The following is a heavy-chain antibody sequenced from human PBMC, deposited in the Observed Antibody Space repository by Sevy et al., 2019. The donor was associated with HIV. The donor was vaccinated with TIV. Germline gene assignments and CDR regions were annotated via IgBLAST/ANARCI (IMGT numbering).Heavy chain of an antibody. CDR3: ARGRVTSHYYDY. CDR2: ISYDGSNK. D-gene: IGHD2-21*02. J-gene: IGHJ4*02. Sequence: GGSLRLSCAASRFTFSTYAIHWVRQAPGKGLEWVAVISYDGSNKYYAYSVKGRFTISRDNSKHTLYLQMNSLRVEDTAVYYCARGRVTSHYYDYWGQGTLVTVSS. V-gene: IGHV3-30*04. CDR1: RFTFSTYA.